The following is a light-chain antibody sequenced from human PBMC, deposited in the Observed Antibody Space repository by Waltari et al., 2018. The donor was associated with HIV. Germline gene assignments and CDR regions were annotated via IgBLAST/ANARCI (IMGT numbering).Light chain of an antibody. CDR2: GNR. CDR1: RSNIGADYD. Sequence: QSVLTQPPAVSGAPGQRVTISCTGSRSNIGADYDIHWYQQLPGAAPKLLISGNRFRPSGVPDRFSGSKPGTSASLAISGLQAEDEADYFCQSYDRSLSAYVFGTGTTVTVL. J-gene: IGLJ1*01. V-gene: IGLV1-40*01. CDR3: QSYDRSLSAYV.